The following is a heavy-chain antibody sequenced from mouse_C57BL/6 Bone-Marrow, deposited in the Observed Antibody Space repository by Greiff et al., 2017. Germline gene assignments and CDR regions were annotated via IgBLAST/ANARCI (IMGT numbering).Heavy chain of an antibody. CDR1: GYAFSSSG. D-gene: IGHD2-2*01. J-gene: IGHJ1*03. CDR2: IHPGDGDT. CDR3: ARRRLRQYFDV. Sequence: VQLQESGPELVKPGASVKISCKASGYAFSSSGMNWVKQRPGKGLEWIGRIHPGDGDTNYNGKFKGKATLTADKSSSTAYMQLSSLTSEDSAVYFCARRRLRQYFDVWGTGTTVTVSS. V-gene: IGHV1-82*01.